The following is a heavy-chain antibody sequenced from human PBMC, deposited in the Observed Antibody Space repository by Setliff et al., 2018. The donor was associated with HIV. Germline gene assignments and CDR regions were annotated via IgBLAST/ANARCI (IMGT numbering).Heavy chain of an antibody. CDR1: GDSFSNYG. Sequence: GASGKVSCKAFGDSFSNYGFGWVRQAPGQGLEWLGGIVPLIDTASNAQKFQGRVTITADKSTSTVYMDLSSLTSEDTAVYYCARVRSGQAFDLWGQGTLVTVSS. J-gene: IGHJ4*02. CDR3: ARVRSGQAFDL. CDR2: IVPLIDTA. D-gene: IGHD3-3*01. V-gene: IGHV1-69*06.